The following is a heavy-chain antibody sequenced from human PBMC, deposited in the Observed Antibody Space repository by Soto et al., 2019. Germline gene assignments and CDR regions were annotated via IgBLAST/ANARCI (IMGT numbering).Heavy chain of an antibody. CDR3: ARGGGYDYLDYYYGMDV. D-gene: IGHD5-12*01. J-gene: IGHJ6*02. Sequence: KTQEALFLSCSGYGGCFINSSWSCVRQSPGKGSDWFGEVNHSGSTNYNPSLKSRVTISVDTSKSHFSLKLTSITAADTAVYYCARGGGYDYLDYYYGMDVWGQGTTVS. CDR2: VNHSGST. V-gene: IGHV4-34*01. CDR1: GGCFINSS.